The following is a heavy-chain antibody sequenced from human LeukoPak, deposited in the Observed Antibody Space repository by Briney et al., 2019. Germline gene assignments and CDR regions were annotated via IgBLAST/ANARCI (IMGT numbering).Heavy chain of an antibody. CDR1: GGSFSGYY. CDR3: ARSYYYVDF. Sequence: PSETLSLTCAVYGGSFSGYYWSWIRQPPGQGLEWIGEIDHSGNTNYDPSLKSRVTMSIDTSKSQFSLKLTSVTAADTAVYYCARSYYYVDFWVQGARVTVSS. V-gene: IGHV4-34*01. D-gene: IGHD3-10*01. CDR2: IDHSGNT. J-gene: IGHJ4*02.